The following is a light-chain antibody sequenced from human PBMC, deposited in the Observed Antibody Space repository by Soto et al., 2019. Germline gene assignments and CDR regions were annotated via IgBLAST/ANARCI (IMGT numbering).Light chain of an antibody. CDR3: QQYNSWPLT. Sequence: EIVMTQSPGTLSVSPGERATLSCRTSQSVSSNLAWYQQKPGQGPRLLIYGASTRATGIPARFSGSGSGTEFTLTISSLQSEDVAFYYCQQYNSWPLTFGGGTKVEIK. J-gene: IGKJ4*01. CDR2: GAS. CDR1: QSVSSN. V-gene: IGKV3-15*01.